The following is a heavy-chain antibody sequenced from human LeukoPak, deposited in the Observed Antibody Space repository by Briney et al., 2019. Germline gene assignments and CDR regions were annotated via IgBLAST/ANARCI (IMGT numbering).Heavy chain of an antibody. Sequence: ASVKVSCKASGYTFTSYAMHWVRQAPGQRLEWMGWINAGNGDTKYSQKFQGRVTITRDTSASTAYMELSSLRSEDTAVYYCARERGYYGSGSYYNRDNWFDPWGQGTLVTVSS. CDR1: GYTFTSYA. CDR2: INAGNGDT. D-gene: IGHD3-10*01. V-gene: IGHV1-3*01. J-gene: IGHJ5*02. CDR3: ARERGYYGSGSYYNRDNWFDP.